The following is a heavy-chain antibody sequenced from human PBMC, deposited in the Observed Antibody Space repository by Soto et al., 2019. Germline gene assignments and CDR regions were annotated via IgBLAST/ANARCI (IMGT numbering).Heavy chain of an antibody. CDR3: AVTPPTYYYGSRSYYSFDY. CDR2: INHSGST. CDR1: GGSFSGYY. Sequence: PSETLSLTCAVYGGSFSGYYWSWIRQPPGKGLEWIGEINHSGSTNYNPSLKSRVTISVDTSKNQFSLKLSSVTAADTAVYYCAVTPPTYYYGSRSYYSFDYWGQGTLVTVSS. J-gene: IGHJ4*02. D-gene: IGHD3-10*01. V-gene: IGHV4-34*01.